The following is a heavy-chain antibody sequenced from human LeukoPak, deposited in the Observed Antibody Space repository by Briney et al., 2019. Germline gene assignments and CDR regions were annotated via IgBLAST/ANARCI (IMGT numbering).Heavy chain of an antibody. CDR3: ARLPSSGWFLGDS. CDR2: FYYSGSI. V-gene: IGHV4-39*02. CDR1: GGSISSTSYY. Sequence: PSETLSLTCIVSGGSISSTSYYWGWIRQSPGKGLEWIGSFYYSGSIFDNRSLRSRVTISVDTSKNHFSLKLSSVTAADTAVYFCARLPSSGWFLGDSWGQGTLVTVSS. J-gene: IGHJ4*02. D-gene: IGHD6-19*01.